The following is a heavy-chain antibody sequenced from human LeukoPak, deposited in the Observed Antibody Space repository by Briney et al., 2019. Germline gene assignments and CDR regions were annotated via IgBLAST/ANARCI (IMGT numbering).Heavy chain of an antibody. CDR2: IYYSGST. V-gene: IGHV4-59*01. CDR1: GGSISSYY. J-gene: IGHJ3*02. CDR3: ASTTYYYDSSGYSPHPYDAFDI. Sequence: SETLSLTCTVSGGSISSYYWSWIRQPPGKGLEWIGYIYYSGSTNYNPSLKSRVTISVDTSKNQFSLKLSSVTAEDTAVYYCASTTYYYDSSGYSPHPYDAFDIWGQGTMVTVSS. D-gene: IGHD3-22*01.